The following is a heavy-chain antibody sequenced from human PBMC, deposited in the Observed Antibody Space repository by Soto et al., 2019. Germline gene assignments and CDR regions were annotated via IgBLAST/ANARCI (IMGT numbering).Heavy chain of an antibody. CDR1: GFTFDDYA. D-gene: IGHD4-17*01. Sequence: EVQLVESGGGVVQPGRSLRLSCAASGFTFDDYAMHWVRQAPGKGLEGVSGISWNSGSIGYADSVKGRFTISRDNAKNSLYLQMNSLRAEDTALYYCAKGDYVYCDYWGQGTLVTVSS. V-gene: IGHV3-9*01. CDR2: ISWNSGSI. CDR3: AKGDYVYCDY. J-gene: IGHJ4*02.